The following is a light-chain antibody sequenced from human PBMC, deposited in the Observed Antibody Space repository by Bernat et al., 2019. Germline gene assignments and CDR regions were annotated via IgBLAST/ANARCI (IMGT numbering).Light chain of an antibody. Sequence: ETTMTQSPATLSVSLGERATLSCRASQSVRTNLAWYHQKPAQAPRLLIYSASTRATGTPARFSGSGSGTGFTLTISSLQSEDFAVYYCQQYYDWPPWTFGQGTKV. CDR2: SAS. CDR3: QQYYDWPPWT. V-gene: IGKV3-15*01. J-gene: IGKJ1*01. CDR1: QSVRTN.